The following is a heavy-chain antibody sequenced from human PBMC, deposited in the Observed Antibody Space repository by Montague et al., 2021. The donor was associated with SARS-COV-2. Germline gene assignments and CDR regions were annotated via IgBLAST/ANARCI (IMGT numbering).Heavy chain of an antibody. J-gene: IGHJ4*02. V-gene: IGHV3-23*03. D-gene: IGHD3-10*01. CDR3: ARFGETYRDFDC. CDR2: MYSDGINT. Sequence: SPRLSCAASGFTFSSFAMSWVRQAPGKGLEWVSVMYSDGINTFYADSVKGRFTISRDNSKNTLYLQLNSLRAEDTAVYYCARFGETYRDFDCWGQGTLVTVSS. CDR1: GFTFSSFA.